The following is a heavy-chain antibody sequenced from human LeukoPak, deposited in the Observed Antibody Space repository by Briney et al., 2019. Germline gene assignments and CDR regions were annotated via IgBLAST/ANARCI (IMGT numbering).Heavy chain of an antibody. CDR1: GFTFDDYA. D-gene: IGHD3-22*01. CDR3: AKGVRYYYDSSGYAPNWFDP. J-gene: IGHJ5*02. Sequence: GGSLRLSCAASGFTFDDYAMHWVRQAPGKGLEWVSGISWNSGSIGYADSVKGRFTISRDNAKNSLYLQMNGLRAEDTALYYCAKGVRYYYDSSGYAPNWFDPWGQGTLVTVSS. V-gene: IGHV3-9*01. CDR2: ISWNSGSI.